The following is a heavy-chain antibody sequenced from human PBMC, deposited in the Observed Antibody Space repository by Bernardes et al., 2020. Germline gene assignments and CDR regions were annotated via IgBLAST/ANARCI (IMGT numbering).Heavy chain of an antibody. D-gene: IGHD3-16*01. V-gene: IGHV4-34*01. Sequence: SETLSLTCAVYGGSFSGYYWSWIRQPPGKGLEWIGKINHSGSTNYNPSLKSRVTISMDTSKKQFSLKLNSVTAADTAVYYCARVGLGYHLPYFDYWGQGTLVTVSS. CDR1: GGSFSGYY. CDR3: ARVGLGYHLPYFDY. CDR2: INHSGST. J-gene: IGHJ4*02.